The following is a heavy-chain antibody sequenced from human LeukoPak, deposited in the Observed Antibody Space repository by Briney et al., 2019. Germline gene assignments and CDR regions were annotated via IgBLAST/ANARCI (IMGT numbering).Heavy chain of an antibody. Sequence: GRSLRLSCAASGFTFSSYGMHWVRQAPGKGLEWVAVISYDGSNKYYADSVKGRFTISRDNSKNTLYLQMNSLRAEDTAVYYCAKDSSGSYTPYYYYGMDVWGQGTTVTVSS. V-gene: IGHV3-30*18. CDR1: GFTFSSYG. D-gene: IGHD3-22*01. CDR3: AKDSSGSYTPYYYYGMDV. J-gene: IGHJ6*02. CDR2: ISYDGSNK.